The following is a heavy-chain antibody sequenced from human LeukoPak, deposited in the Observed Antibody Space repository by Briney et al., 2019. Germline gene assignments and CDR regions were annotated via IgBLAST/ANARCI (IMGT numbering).Heavy chain of an antibody. D-gene: IGHD6-19*01. Sequence: ASVKVSCKTSGYTFSGYYIHWVRQAPGQGLEWMGWTNPNTGDTTYAQNFQGRVTMARDTSINTAYMELTRLRSDDTAVYYCAREEWWGSSGSKDYWGQGTLVTVSS. CDR3: AREEWWGSSGSKDY. V-gene: IGHV1-2*02. CDR2: TNPNTGDT. J-gene: IGHJ4*02. CDR1: GYTFSGYY.